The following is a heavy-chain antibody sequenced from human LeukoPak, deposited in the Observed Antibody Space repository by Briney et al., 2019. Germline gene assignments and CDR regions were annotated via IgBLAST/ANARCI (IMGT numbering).Heavy chain of an antibody. CDR1: GFTLSSYA. V-gene: IGHV3-30-3*01. J-gene: IGHJ4*02. CDR2: ISYDGSNI. CDR3: ARGEDDYGDYFDY. D-gene: IGHD4-17*01. Sequence: QPGRSLRLSCAASGFTLSSYAMHWVRQAPGKGLEWVAVISYDGSNIYYADSVKGRFTISRDNSKNTLYLQMNSLRAEDTAVYYCARGEDDYGDYFDYWGQGTLVTVSS.